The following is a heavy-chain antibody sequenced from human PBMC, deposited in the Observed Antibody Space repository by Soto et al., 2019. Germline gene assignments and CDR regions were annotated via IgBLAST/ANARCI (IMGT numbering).Heavy chain of an antibody. J-gene: IGHJ4*02. D-gene: IGHD6-13*01. V-gene: IGHV1-46*03. Sequence: ASVKVSCKASGYTFTSYYMHWVRQAPGQGLEWMGIINPRGGSTSYAQKFQGRVTMTRDTSTSTVYMEVSSLRSEDTAVYYCASEFSSSFPDYWGQGTLVPVSS. CDR1: GYTFTSYY. CDR2: INPRGGST. CDR3: ASEFSSSFPDY.